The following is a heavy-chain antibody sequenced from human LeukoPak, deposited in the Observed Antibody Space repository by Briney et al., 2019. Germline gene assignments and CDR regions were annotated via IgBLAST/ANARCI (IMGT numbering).Heavy chain of an antibody. Sequence: GASVKVSCKASGYTFTGYYMHWVRQAPGQGLEWMGWINPNSGGTNYAQKFQGRVTMTRDTSISTAYMELSRLRSDDTAVYYCARDDYYDSSGYGFDYWGQGTLVTVSS. V-gene: IGHV1-2*02. CDR1: GYTFTGYY. CDR2: INPNSGGT. D-gene: IGHD3-22*01. CDR3: ARDDYYDSSGYGFDY. J-gene: IGHJ4*02.